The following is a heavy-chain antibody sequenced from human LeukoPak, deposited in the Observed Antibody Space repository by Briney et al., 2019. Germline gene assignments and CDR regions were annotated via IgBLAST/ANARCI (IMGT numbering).Heavy chain of an antibody. CDR2: IRGSGGST. D-gene: IGHD4-17*01. CDR1: GFTFRIYA. Sequence: GSLRLSCAASGFTFRIYAMSWVRQAPGKGLEWVSAIRGSGGSTYYADSVKGRFTISRDNSKNTLYLQMNSLRAEDTAVYYCAKLLNDYGDYYFDYWGQGTLVTVSS. J-gene: IGHJ4*02. V-gene: IGHV3-23*01. CDR3: AKLLNDYGDYYFDY.